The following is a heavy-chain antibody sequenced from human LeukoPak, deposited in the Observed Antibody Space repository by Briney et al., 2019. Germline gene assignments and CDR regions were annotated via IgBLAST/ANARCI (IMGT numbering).Heavy chain of an antibody. CDR3: ARDGARYCSGATCYSSLDS. CDR1: GFTFSSYW. Sequence: PGGSLRLSCAASGFTFSSYWMHWVRQAPGKGLVWVSRINSDGSSTSYADSVKGRFTISRDNAKNTLYLQMNSLRAEDTAVYYCARDGARYCSGATCYSSLDSWGQGTLVTVSS. J-gene: IGHJ4*02. D-gene: IGHD2-15*01. CDR2: INSDGSST. V-gene: IGHV3-74*01.